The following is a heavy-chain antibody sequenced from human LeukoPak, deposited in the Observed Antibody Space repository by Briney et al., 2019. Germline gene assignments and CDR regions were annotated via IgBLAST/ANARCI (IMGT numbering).Heavy chain of an antibody. Sequence: GGSLRLSCAASGVTFSNYVMNWVRQAPGKGLVWVALIYGDGSFTRYADSVKGRFTISRDNAKNTVYLQMNSLRVEDTAVYYCARVYETNGYLYWGQGSLVTVSS. CDR2: IYGDGSFT. CDR3: ARVYETNGYLY. CDR1: GVTFSNYV. V-gene: IGHV3-74*01. J-gene: IGHJ4*02. D-gene: IGHD3-22*01.